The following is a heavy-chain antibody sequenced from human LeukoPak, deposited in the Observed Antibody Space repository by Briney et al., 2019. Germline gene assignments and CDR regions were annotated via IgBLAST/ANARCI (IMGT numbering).Heavy chain of an antibody. CDR3: ARDQGGGYSYGWQSFDY. CDR1: GFTFSSYS. D-gene: IGHD5-18*01. Sequence: PGGSLRLSCAASGFTFSSYSMNWVRQASGKGLEWVSSISSSSSYIYYADSVKGRFTISRDNAKNSLYLQMNSLRAEDTAVYYCARDQGGGYSYGWQSFDYWGQGTLVTVFS. CDR2: ISSSSSYI. J-gene: IGHJ4*02. V-gene: IGHV3-21*01.